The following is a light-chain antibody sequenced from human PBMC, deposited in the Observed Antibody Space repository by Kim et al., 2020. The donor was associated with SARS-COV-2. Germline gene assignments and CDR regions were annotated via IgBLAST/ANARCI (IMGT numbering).Light chain of an antibody. CDR2: KVS. J-gene: IGKJ4*01. CDR3: TKDTNWPLT. CDR1: QSLVYSDGNTY. V-gene: IGKV2-30*01. Sequence: DVVMTQSPLSLPVTLGQPASISCRSSQSLVYSDGNTYLNWFQQRPGQSPRRLIYKVSNRDSGVPARFSGSGSGTDFTLKISRVEAEDVGAYYCTKDTNWPLTFGGGTKVDIK.